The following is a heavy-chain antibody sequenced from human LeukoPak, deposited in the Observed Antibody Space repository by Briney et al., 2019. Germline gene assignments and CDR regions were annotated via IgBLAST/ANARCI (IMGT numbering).Heavy chain of an antibody. V-gene: IGHV3-21*01. D-gene: IGHD5-18*01. J-gene: IGHJ4*02. CDR3: ARGREYSYAYSPYYFDY. CDR1: VFTFSSYS. CDR2: ISSSSSYI. Sequence: GGSLRLSCAASVFTFSSYSMNWVRQAPGKGLEWVSSISSSSSYIYYADSVKGRFTTSRDNAKNSLYLQMSSLRAEDTGVYYCARGREYSYAYSPYYFDYWGQGTLVTVSS.